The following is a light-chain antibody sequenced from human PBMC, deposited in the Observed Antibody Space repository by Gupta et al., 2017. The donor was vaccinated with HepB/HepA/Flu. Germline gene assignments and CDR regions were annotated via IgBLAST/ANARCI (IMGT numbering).Light chain of an antibody. J-gene: IGLJ3*02. CDR1: SSDVGDYNY. V-gene: IGLV2-14*01. Sequence: QSDITQPDSVSVSPGQSITISCTATSSDVGDYNYVSWYQQHTGKAPKLLIDDVTNRPSGISNRFSGSKSGNTASLTISGRQAEDEAEYYGSSISYTTLIVLGGGTKVTVL. CDR2: DVT. CDR3: SSISYTTLIV.